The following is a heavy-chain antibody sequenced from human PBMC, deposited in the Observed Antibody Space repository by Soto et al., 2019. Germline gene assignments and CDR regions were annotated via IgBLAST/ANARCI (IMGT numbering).Heavy chain of an antibody. CDR1: GFTFSAFTTYA. CDR3: ARAGPVLLWPQPPSDRYMDV. Sequence: GGSLRLSCAASGFTFSAFTTYAVHWVRQAPGKGLEWVAVVLLDGSNEYYTESVKGRFTISRDNSKNTLYLQMNSLRAEDTAVYYCARAGPVLLWPQPPSDRYMDVWGKGTTVTVSS. J-gene: IGHJ6*03. D-gene: IGHD3-10*01. CDR2: VLLDGSNE. V-gene: IGHV3-33*01.